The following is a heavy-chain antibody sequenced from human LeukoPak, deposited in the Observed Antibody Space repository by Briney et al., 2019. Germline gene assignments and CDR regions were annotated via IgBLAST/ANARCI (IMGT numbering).Heavy chain of an antibody. Sequence: PGGSLRLSCAASGFTFSSYEMNWVRQAPGKGLEWVSAISGSGGSTYYADSVKGRFTISRDNSKNTRYLQMNSLRAEDTAVYYCAKDRSGGYGGPFDSGGQGPLATVSP. CDR2: ISGSGGST. J-gene: IGHJ4*02. CDR1: GFTFSSYE. V-gene: IGHV3-23*01. D-gene: IGHD1-26*01. CDR3: AKDRSGGYGGPFDS.